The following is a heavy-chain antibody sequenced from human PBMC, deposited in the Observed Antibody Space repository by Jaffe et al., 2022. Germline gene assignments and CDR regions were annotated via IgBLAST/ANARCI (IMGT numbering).Heavy chain of an antibody. J-gene: IGHJ4*02. D-gene: IGHD6-13*01. CDR1: GFTFGDYA. V-gene: IGHV3-49*04. Sequence: EVQLVESGGGLVQPGRSLRLSCTASGFTFGDYAMSWVRQAPGKGLEWVGFIRSKAYGGTTEYAASVKGRFTISRDDSKSIAYLQMNSLKTEDTAVYYCTRAFLGPNDLPSGYTGPNYWGQGTLVTVSS. CDR2: IRSKAYGGTT. CDR3: TRAFLGPNDLPSGYTGPNY.